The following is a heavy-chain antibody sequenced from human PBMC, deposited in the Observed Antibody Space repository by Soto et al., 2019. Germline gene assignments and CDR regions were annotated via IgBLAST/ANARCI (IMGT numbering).Heavy chain of an antibody. J-gene: IGHJ6*02. D-gene: IGHD5-12*01. V-gene: IGHV1-58*01. CDR3: AASCVGCRGFNYYGMDV. CDR2: IDVGSGNA. CDR1: GFTFSSSA. Sequence: SVKVSCKTSGFTFSSSAVHWVRQARGHRLQWIGWIDVGSGNANYAQMLQERIGISRDMSTSTAYMELSSLRPADTAVYYCAASCVGCRGFNYYGMDVWGQGTTVTVSS.